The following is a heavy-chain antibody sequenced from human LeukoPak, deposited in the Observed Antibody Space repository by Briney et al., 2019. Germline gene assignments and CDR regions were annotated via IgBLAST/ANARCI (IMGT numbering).Heavy chain of an antibody. D-gene: IGHD3-22*01. Sequence: SVKVSCKASGYTFTSYAMNWVRQAPGQGLEWMGRIIPIIGIANYAQKFQGRVTITADKSASTAYMELSSLRSEDTAVYYCARGPFGYDSSGPPEYWGQGTLVTVSS. CDR2: IIPIIGIA. CDR3: ARGPFGYDSSGPPEY. V-gene: IGHV1-69*04. J-gene: IGHJ4*02. CDR1: GYTFTSYA.